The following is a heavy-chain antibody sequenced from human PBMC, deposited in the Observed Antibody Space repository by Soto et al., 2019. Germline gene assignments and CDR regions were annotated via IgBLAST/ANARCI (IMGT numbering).Heavy chain of an antibody. CDR2: INHSGST. D-gene: IGHD2-2*01. J-gene: IGHJ4*02. Sequence: SETLSLTCAVYGGSFSGYYWSWIRQPPGKGLEWIGEINHSGSTNYNPSLKSRVTISVDTSKNQFSLKLSSVTAADTAVYYCAREEGDVVPAAIDYWGQGTLVTVSS. CDR1: GGSFSGYY. CDR3: AREEGDVVPAAIDY. V-gene: IGHV4-34*01.